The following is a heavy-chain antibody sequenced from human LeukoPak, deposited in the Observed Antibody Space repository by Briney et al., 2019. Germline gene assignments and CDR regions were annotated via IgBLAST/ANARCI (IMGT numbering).Heavy chain of an antibody. CDR2: FDPEDGET. Sequence: ASVKVSCKVSGYTLTELSMHWVRQAPGKGLEWMGGFDPEDGETIYAQKFQGRVTMTEDTSTDTAYMELSSLRSEDTAVYYCARDLSSIVVVPAAPAPQHWGQGTLVTVSS. V-gene: IGHV1-24*01. J-gene: IGHJ1*01. D-gene: IGHD2-2*01. CDR1: GYTLTELS. CDR3: ARDLSSIVVVPAAPAPQH.